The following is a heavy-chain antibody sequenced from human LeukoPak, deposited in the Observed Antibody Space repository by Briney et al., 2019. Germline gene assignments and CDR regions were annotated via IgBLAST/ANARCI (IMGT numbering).Heavy chain of an antibody. J-gene: IGHJ3*02. Sequence: GGSLRLSCAASGFTFSSYAMHWVRQAPGKGLEWVSAISGSGGSTYYADSVKGRFTISRDNSKNTLYLQMNSLRAEDTAVYYCAKGSRITIFGVVLANAFDIWGQGTMVTVSS. CDR2: ISGSGGST. V-gene: IGHV3-23*01. CDR3: AKGSRITIFGVVLANAFDI. D-gene: IGHD3-3*01. CDR1: GFTFSSYA.